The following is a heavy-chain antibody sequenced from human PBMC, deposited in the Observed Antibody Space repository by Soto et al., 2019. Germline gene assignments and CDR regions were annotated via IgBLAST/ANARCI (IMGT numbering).Heavy chain of an antibody. V-gene: IGHV4-34*01. CDR3: ARGQLVWYGDLTPYHRDMDV. CDR2: ISHDGGT. Sequence: PSETLSLTCAFYGGSFADFYWSWVRQSPGKGLEWVGEISHDGGTNYSPSLASRVSISVDTSKNQFSLNLRSVTAADTGLYYCARGQLVWYGDLTPYHRDMDVWGQGTTVTVSS. CDR1: GGSFADFY. D-gene: IGHD3-10*01. J-gene: IGHJ6*02.